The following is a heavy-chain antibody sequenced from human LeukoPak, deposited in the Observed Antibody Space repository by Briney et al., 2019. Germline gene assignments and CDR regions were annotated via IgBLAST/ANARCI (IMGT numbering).Heavy chain of an antibody. CDR1: GFAFSTYS. D-gene: IGHD3-10*01. CDR3: AREYGSGTYYNPLDY. V-gene: IGHV3-48*02. Sequence: PGGSLRLSCAASGFAFSTYSMSWVRQAPGKGLEWVSKITSKSDIIYYADSVRGGFTISRDNAQNSLYLQMNSLRDEDTAVYYCAREYGSGTYYNPLDYWGQGTLVTVSS. CDR2: ITSKSDII. J-gene: IGHJ4*02.